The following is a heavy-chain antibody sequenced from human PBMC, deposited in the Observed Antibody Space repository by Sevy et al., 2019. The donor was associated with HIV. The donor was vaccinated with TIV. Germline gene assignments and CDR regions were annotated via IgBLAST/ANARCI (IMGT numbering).Heavy chain of an antibody. CDR2: IYYSGST. J-gene: IGHJ4*02. CDR1: GGSISSSSYY. V-gene: IGHV4-39*01. CDR3: ATYFSSGWESFFDY. D-gene: IGHD6-19*01. Sequence: SETLSLTCTVSGGSISSSSYYWGWIRQPPGKGLEWIGSIYYSGSTYYNPSLKSRVTISVDTSKNQFSLKLSSVTAADTDVYYCATYFSSGWESFFDYWGQGTLVTVSS.